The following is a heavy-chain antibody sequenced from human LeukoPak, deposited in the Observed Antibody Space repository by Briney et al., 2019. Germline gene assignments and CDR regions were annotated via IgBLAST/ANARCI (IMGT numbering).Heavy chain of an antibody. J-gene: IGHJ4*02. V-gene: IGHV3-23*01. CDR3: ARGVEPLAANTLAY. Sequence: PGGSLRLSCAASGFTFSNYDMNWVRQAPGKGLEWVSIISGTGNSAYYADSVQGRFTISRDNSKNTLFVQMNSLSPDDTAVYYCARGVEPLAANTLAYWGQGTLVTVSS. CDR1: GFTFSNYD. D-gene: IGHD1-14*01. CDR2: ISGTGNSA.